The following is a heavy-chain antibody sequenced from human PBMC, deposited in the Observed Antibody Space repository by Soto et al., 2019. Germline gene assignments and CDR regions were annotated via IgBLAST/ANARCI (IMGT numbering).Heavy chain of an antibody. D-gene: IGHD3-3*01. Sequence: VQLVESGGGLVRPGGSLRLSCAASGFTFTRHWMTWVRQAPGKGLEWVANIKEDGGETFDLDSVKGRFTIYRDNTKNSLFLQMNSVRVEDMAAYYSTRSQYRLEFWSGGYFDLWGQGMLVTVSS. CDR2: IKEDGGET. J-gene: IGHJ4*02. V-gene: IGHV3-7*01. CDR3: TRSQYRLEFWSGGYFDL. CDR1: GFTFTRHW.